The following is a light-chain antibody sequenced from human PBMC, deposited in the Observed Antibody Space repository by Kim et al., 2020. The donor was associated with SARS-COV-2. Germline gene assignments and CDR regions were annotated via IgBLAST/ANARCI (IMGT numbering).Light chain of an antibody. CDR1: ESVSNF. Sequence: PGDRASLSCRASESVSNFLGWYQQKPGQAPRLLIYDASKRATGIPARFSGSGSGTDFTLPISSLEPEDFAVYYCQQRNNWPPAFTFGGGTKVDIK. CDR2: DAS. V-gene: IGKV3-11*01. CDR3: QQRNNWPPAFT. J-gene: IGKJ4*01.